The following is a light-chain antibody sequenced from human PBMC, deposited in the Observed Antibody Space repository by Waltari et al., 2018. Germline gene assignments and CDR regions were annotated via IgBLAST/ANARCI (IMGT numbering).Light chain of an antibody. CDR2: EIS. Sequence: EIVMTQTPLSLPVTLGQPASISCRSSQSLVHIEGNTYLNWLHQRPGQPPRLLLYEISKRVSGVPDRVSGSGAGTDFTLEITRVEPDDVGIYYCSQTSQFPLTFGQGTRVEIK. CDR3: SQTSQFPLT. CDR1: QSLVHIEGNTY. V-gene: IGKV2-24*01. J-gene: IGKJ1*01.